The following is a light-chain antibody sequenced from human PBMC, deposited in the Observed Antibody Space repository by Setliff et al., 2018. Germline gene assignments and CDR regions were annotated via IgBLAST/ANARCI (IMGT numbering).Light chain of an antibody. CDR1: NIGRKT. CDR2: NND. Sequence: SYELTQPPSVSVAPGKAATITCGGDNIGRKTVHWYQQKPGQAPLLIMYNNDDRSSGIPERFSGSNSGNTATLTIRWVEAGDEADYYCQVWDINTDHGGFGGGTKVTVL. CDR3: QVWDINTDHGG. J-gene: IGLJ2*01. V-gene: IGLV3-21*04.